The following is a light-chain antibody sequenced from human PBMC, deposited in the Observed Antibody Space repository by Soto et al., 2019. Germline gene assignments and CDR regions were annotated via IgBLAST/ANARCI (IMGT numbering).Light chain of an antibody. Sequence: QSVMTQPPSASGTPGQRVTISCSGSSSNIGRNIVNWYQQLPGTAPKLLIYSNTQRPSGVPDRFSGSKSGTSASLAISGLHSEDESDYYCAAWDDSLNGVIFGGGTKLTVL. CDR1: SSNIGRNI. V-gene: IGLV1-44*01. J-gene: IGLJ2*01. CDR2: SNT. CDR3: AAWDDSLNGVI.